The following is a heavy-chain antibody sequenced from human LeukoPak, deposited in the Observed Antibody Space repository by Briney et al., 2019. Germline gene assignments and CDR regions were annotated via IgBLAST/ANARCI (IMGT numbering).Heavy chain of an antibody. D-gene: IGHD3-9*01. CDR1: GFTFSSYS. CDR3: ARALYDILTGYYY. CDR2: ISSSSSYI. J-gene: IGHJ4*02. V-gene: IGHV3-21*01. Sequence: GGSLRLSCAASGFTFSSYSMNWVRQAPGKGLEWVSSISSSSSYIYYADSVKGRFTISRDNAKNSLYLQMNSLRAEDTAVYYCARALYDILTGYYYWGQGTLVTVSS.